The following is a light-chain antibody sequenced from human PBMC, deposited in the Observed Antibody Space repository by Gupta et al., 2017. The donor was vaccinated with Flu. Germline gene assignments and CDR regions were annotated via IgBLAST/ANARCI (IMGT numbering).Light chain of an antibody. CDR1: QSVGGY. CDR3: QQRSTWPFT. Sequence: GERATLSCRASQSVGGYLAWFQQKPGQAPRLLIYEAYKRAPGIPARFSASGTATAFTLTITSLEPEDSGIYYCQQRSTWPFTFGGGTHVEIK. CDR2: EAY. J-gene: IGKJ4*01. V-gene: IGKV3-11*01.